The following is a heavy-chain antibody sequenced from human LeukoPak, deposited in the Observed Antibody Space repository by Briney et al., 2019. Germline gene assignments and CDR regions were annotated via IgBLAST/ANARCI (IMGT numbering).Heavy chain of an antibody. D-gene: IGHD6-6*01. Sequence: ASVKVSFKASGYTFTGYYMHWVRQAPGQGLEWMGWINPNSGGTNYAQKFQGRVTMTRDTSISTAYMELSRLRSDDTAVYYCARGGYSSSSPSAPFDYWGQGTLVTVSS. V-gene: IGHV1-2*02. CDR1: GYTFTGYY. CDR2: INPNSGGT. CDR3: ARGGYSSSSPSAPFDY. J-gene: IGHJ4*02.